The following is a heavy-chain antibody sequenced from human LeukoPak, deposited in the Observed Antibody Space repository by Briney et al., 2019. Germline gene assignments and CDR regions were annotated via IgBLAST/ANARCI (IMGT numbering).Heavy chain of an antibody. D-gene: IGHD1-26*01. CDR3: ARVLSGATTINYYYYYMDV. J-gene: IGHJ6*03. CDR2: ISGSGGST. Sequence: VQPGGSLRLSCAASGFTFSSYAMSWVRQAPGKGLEWVAAISGSGGSTYYADSVKGRFTISRDNSKNTLYLQMNSLRAEDTAVYYCARVLSGATTINYYYYYMDVWGKGTTVTVSS. CDR1: GFTFSSYA. V-gene: IGHV3-23*01.